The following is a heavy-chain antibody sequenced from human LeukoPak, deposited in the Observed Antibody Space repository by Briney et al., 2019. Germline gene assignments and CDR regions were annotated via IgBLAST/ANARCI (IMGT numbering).Heavy chain of an antibody. CDR2: INTGNDDT. V-gene: IGHV1-3*04. CDR3: ARGLWSAHRREYYFDS. Sequence: ASVTVSCKASGYTFTNYAVNWMRQAPGQRLEWMGWINTGNDDTKFSQNYQARVTITRDASASTAYMELSSLTSEDTAVYFCARGLWSAHRREYYFDSWGQGTLVTVSS. D-gene: IGHD3-3*01. J-gene: IGHJ4*02. CDR1: GYTFTNYA.